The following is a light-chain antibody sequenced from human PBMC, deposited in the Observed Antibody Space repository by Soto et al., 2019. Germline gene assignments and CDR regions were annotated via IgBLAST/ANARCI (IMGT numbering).Light chain of an antibody. V-gene: IGLV1-47*01. CDR3: AAWVDSLSGVV. CDR1: SSNIGSNS. J-gene: IGLJ2*01. CDR2: SNS. Sequence: QSVLTQPPSASGTPGQRVTISCSGSSSNIGSNSVHWYQQLPETAPKLLIYSNSQRPSGVPERISGSKSGTSASLAISGLRSEDESDYYCAAWVDSLSGVVFGGGTKVTVL.